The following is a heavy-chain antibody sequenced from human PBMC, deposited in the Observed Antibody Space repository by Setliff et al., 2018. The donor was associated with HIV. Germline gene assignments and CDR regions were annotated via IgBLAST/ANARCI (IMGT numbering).Heavy chain of an antibody. CDR2: IYYGGNT. Sequence: SETLSLTCTVSGGSISSYYWSWIRQSPGKGLEWIGHIYYGGNTKYNPSLKSRVTMSSDTSKNQFSLRLNSVTPADTAVYYCARDYRTTDILSSGYMDVWGKGTTVTVS. D-gene: IGHD3-9*01. CDR1: GGSISSYY. V-gene: IGHV4-59*01. J-gene: IGHJ6*03. CDR3: ARDYRTTDILSSGYMDV.